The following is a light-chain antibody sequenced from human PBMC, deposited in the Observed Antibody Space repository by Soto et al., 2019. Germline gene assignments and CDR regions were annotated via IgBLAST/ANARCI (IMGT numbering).Light chain of an antibody. CDR3: QQYQSTPSLA. CDR1: QSVISSY. CDR2: TAS. V-gene: IGKV3-20*01. Sequence: EIVLTQSPGTLSLSPGERATLSCRASQSVISSYLAWYQQKPGQAPRLLMYTASSRATGIPDRFSGSGSGTDFTLTINRREPEDFAVYYCQQYQSTPSLAFGGGTRVEL. J-gene: IGKJ4*02.